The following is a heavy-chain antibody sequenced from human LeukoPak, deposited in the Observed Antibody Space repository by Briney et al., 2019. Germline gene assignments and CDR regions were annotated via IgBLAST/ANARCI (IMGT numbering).Heavy chain of an antibody. Sequence: GASVKVSCKASGYTFTSYYMNWVRQAPGQGLEWMGIINPSGGSTSYAQKFQGRVTMTRDTSTSTVYMELSSLRSEDTAVYYCARGWRPYYDSSGYLHAFDIWGQGTMVTVSS. CDR1: GYTFTSYY. J-gene: IGHJ3*02. CDR2: INPSGGST. D-gene: IGHD3-22*01. CDR3: ARGWRPYYDSSGYLHAFDI. V-gene: IGHV1-46*01.